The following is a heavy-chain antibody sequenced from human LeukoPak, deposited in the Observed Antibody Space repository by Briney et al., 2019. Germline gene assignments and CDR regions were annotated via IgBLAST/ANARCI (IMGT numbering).Heavy chain of an antibody. CDR2: IKQDGSEK. V-gene: IGHV3-7*01. J-gene: IGHJ6*03. Sequence: PGGSLRLSCAASGFTVSSYWMSWVRQAPGKGLEWVANIKQDGSEKYYVDSVKGRFTISRDNAKNSLYLQMNSLRAEDTAVYYCARSLGRTAAAGNYYYYYYYMDVWGKGTTVTVSS. CDR3: ARSLGRTAAAGNYYYYYYYMDV. CDR1: GFTVSSYW. D-gene: IGHD6-13*01.